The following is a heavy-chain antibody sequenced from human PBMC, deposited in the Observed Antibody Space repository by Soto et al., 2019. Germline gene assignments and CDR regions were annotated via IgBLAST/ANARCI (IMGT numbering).Heavy chain of an antibody. CDR1: GYSFSSYL. CDR3: ARDLLGDSSAWYDY. V-gene: IGHV1-3*05. Sequence: QVQLVQSGAEEKKPGASVKVSCKASGYSFSSYLIHWVRQAPGQRLEWMGWIIAVNGDTKYSQRFQGRVIFTRDTSANTAYMEVSSLRSEDTAIYYCARDLLGDSSAWYDYWGQGTLVTVSS. D-gene: IGHD6-13*01. J-gene: IGHJ4*02. CDR2: IIAVNGDT.